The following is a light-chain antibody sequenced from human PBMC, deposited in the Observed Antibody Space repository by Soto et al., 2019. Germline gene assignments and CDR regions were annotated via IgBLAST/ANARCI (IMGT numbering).Light chain of an antibody. CDR2: EAS. J-gene: IGLJ1*01. V-gene: IGLV2-18*01. CDR3: SLYTSENTYV. Sequence: QSALTQPPSVSGSPGQSVTISCIGTSTDFVSYNRVSWYQQPPDTAPKLMIYEASNRPSGVPDRFSGSKSGNTASLTISGLQAADEADYYCSLYTSENTYVFGTGTKVTVL. CDR1: STDFVSYNR.